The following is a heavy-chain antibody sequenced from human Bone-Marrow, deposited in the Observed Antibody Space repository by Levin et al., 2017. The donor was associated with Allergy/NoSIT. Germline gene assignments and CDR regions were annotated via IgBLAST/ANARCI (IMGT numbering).Heavy chain of an antibody. CDR2: INHSGST. CDR1: GGSFSGYY. CDR3: ARSTSSSSVDRVWFDP. Sequence: SETLSLTCAVYGGSFSGYYWSWIRQPPGKGLEWIGEINHSGSTNYNPSLKSRVTISVDTSKNQFSLKLSSVTAADTAVYYCARSTSSSSVDRVWFDPWGQGTLVTVSS. J-gene: IGHJ5*02. D-gene: IGHD6-6*01. V-gene: IGHV4-34*01.